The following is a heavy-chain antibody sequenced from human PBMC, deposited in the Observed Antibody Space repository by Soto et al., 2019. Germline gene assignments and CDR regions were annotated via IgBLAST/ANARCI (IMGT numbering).Heavy chain of an antibody. Sequence: ASVKVSCKASGYTFPNYAIHWVRQAPGQRLEWMGWINAGNGDTKYSQKFQGRVTITRDTSTSTTHMELSSLRSEDAAVYYCARDRWMQIWHGPDYWGQGTLVTVSS. CDR2: INAGNGDT. D-gene: IGHD5-18*01. CDR1: GYTFPNYA. V-gene: IGHV1-3*01. J-gene: IGHJ4*02. CDR3: ARDRWMQIWHGPDY.